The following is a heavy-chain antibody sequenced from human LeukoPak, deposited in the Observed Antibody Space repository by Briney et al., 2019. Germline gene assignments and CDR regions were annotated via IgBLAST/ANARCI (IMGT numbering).Heavy chain of an antibody. CDR3: AGASASYDILAPFDY. J-gene: IGHJ4*02. CDR1: GGTFSSYA. CDR2: IIPIFGTA. V-gene: IGHV1-69*05. D-gene: IGHD3-9*01. Sequence: SVKVSCKASGGTFSSYAISWVRQAPGQGLEWMGGIIPIFGTANYAQKFQGRVTITTDESTSTAYMELSSLRSEDTAVYYCAGASASYDILAPFDYWGQGTLVTVSS.